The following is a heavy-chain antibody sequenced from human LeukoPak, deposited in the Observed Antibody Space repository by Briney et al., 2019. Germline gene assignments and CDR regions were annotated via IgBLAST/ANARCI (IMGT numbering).Heavy chain of an antibody. Sequence: ASVKVSCKASGYTFTSYAMNWVRQAPGQGLEWMGWINTNTGNPTYAQGFTGRFVFSLDTSVSTAYLQISSLKAEDTAVYYCARGYCSGGSCYEKNYWGQGTLVTVSS. CDR3: ARGYCSGGSCYEKNY. V-gene: IGHV7-4-1*02. CDR1: GYTFTSYA. CDR2: INTNTGNP. J-gene: IGHJ4*02. D-gene: IGHD2-15*01.